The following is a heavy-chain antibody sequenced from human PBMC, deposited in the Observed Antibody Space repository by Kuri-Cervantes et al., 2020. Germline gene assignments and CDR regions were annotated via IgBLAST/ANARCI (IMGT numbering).Heavy chain of an antibody. J-gene: IGHJ4*02. CDR3: AKVVGYGDYFGSDPYYFDY. V-gene: IGHV3-21*01. D-gene: IGHD4-17*01. CDR1: GLTSSSYS. Sequence: GGSLRLSWADSGLTSSSYSMNWVRQAPGKGLEWVSSISSSSSYIYYADSVKGRFTISRDNAKNSLYLQMNSLRAEDTAVYYCAKVVGYGDYFGSDPYYFDYWGQGTLVTVSS. CDR2: ISSSSSYI.